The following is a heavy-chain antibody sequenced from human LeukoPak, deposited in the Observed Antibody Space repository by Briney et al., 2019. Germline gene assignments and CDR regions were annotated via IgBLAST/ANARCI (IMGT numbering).Heavy chain of an antibody. CDR3: ARLGRAAAGTADAFDI. J-gene: IGHJ3*02. D-gene: IGHD6-13*01. V-gene: IGHV3-21*01. Sequence: GGYLRLSCAASGFTFSSYSMNWVRQAPGKGLEWVSSISSSSSYIYYADSVKGRFTISRDNAKNSLYLQMNSLRAEDTAVYYCARLGRAAAGTADAFDIWGQGTMVTVSS. CDR2: ISSSSSYI. CDR1: GFTFSSYS.